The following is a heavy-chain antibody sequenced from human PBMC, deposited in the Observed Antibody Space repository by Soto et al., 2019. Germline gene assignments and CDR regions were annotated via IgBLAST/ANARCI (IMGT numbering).Heavy chain of an antibody. CDR1: GFTFSSST. V-gene: IGHV3-23*01. J-gene: IGHJ6*02. CDR3: AKETYYYYGMDV. Sequence: GGSLRLSCAASGFTFSSSTMSWVRQAPGKGLEWVSAIIDSGGYTYYADSVKGRFTISRDNSKNTLYLQMTSMRAEDTALYYCAKETYYYYGMDVWGQGTKVTVSS. CDR2: IIDSGGYT.